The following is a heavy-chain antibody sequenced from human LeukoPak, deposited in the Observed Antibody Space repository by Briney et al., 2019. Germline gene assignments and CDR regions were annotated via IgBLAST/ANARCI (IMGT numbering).Heavy chain of an antibody. CDR3: ARVKCLYANS. CDR1: GFTFSSSW. J-gene: IGHJ1*01. CDR2: IKRDGSER. V-gene: IGHV3-7*05. D-gene: IGHD2-8*01. Sequence: GGSLRLSCVASGFTFSSSWMSWVRRAPGKGLEWVANIKRDGSERNYVDSVKGRFPISWDYAKSSLLLQMNSLRFEDTAVYFFARVKCLYANSGGQGTLVTVAS.